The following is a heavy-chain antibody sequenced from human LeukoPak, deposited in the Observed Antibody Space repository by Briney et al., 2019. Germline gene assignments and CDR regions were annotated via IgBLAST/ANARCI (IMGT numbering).Heavy chain of an antibody. D-gene: IGHD3-10*01. Sequence: QPGGSLRLSCAASGFTFSSYGMSWVRQAPGKGLEWVSSISGSGGNTYYADSVKGRFTISRDYSKNTLYLQMNSLRTEETAVYYCAKGPAMVRGTFDPWGQGTLVTVSS. V-gene: IGHV3-23*01. CDR3: AKGPAMVRGTFDP. CDR2: ISGSGGNT. J-gene: IGHJ5*02. CDR1: GFTFSSYG.